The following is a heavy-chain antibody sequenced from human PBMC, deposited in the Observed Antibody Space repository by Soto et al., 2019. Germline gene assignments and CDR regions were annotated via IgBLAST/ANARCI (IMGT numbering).Heavy chain of an antibody. J-gene: IGHJ5*02. V-gene: IGHV3-23*01. CDR1: GFTFSSYA. CDR3: AKEKGIAPAEDWFDP. Sequence: GGSLRLSCAASGFTFSSYAMSWVRKAPGKGLEWVSAISGSGGSTDYPDSVKGRFTISGDNSKNTLYLQMNSLRAEDTAVYYCAKEKGIAPAEDWFDPWGQGTLVTVSS. D-gene: IGHD6-13*01. CDR2: ISGSGGST.